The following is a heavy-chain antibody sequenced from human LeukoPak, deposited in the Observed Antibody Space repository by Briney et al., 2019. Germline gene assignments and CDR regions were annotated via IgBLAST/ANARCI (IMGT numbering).Heavy chain of an antibody. J-gene: IGHJ6*03. D-gene: IGHD1-26*01. CDR3: GPSGTHSGSPLGFYYMDI. V-gene: IGHV3-15*01. CDR2: TKGKSDGGTT. Sequence: GGSLRLSCAASGFTFSNAWMNWVRQAPGKGLEWAGRTKGKSDGGTTDYAAPVKGRFTISRDDSKNTLYLQMNSLKTEDTAVYYCGPSGTHSGSPLGFYYMDIWGKGTTVTVSS. CDR1: GFTFSNAW.